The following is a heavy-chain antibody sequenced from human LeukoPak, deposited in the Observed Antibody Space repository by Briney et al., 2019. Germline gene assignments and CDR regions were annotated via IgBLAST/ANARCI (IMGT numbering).Heavy chain of an antibody. V-gene: IGHV1-8*02. Sequence: ASVKVSCKASGYTSTSYDINWVRQATGQGLEWLGWMNPSSGNTGYAQSFQGRVTMTRNTSISTAYMELRGLRSEDTAVYYCARGQAAAGSTDYWGQGTLVTVSS. J-gene: IGHJ4*02. CDR1: GYTSTSYD. CDR2: MNPSSGNT. D-gene: IGHD6-13*01. CDR3: ARGQAAAGSTDY.